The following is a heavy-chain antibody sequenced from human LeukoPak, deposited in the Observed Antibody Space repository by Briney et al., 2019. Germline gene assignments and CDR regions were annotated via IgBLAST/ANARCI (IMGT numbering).Heavy chain of an antibody. J-gene: IGHJ4*02. D-gene: IGHD3-10*01. CDR2: ISYDGSNK. CDR1: GFTFSSYA. Sequence: PGRSLRLSCAASGFTFSSYAMHWVSQAPGKGLEWVAVISYDGSNKYYADSVKGRFTISRDNSKNTLYLQMNSLRAEDTAVYYCAGGFVDYWGQGTLVTVSS. CDR3: AGGFVDY. V-gene: IGHV3-30-3*01.